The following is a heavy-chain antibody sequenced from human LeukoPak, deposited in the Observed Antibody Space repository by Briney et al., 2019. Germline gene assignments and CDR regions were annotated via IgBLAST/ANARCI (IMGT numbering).Heavy chain of an antibody. V-gene: IGHV4-30-2*01. J-gene: IGHJ6*02. CDR2: IYYSGST. D-gene: IGHD6-13*01. CDR3: AVDRRIAAAGDIGMDV. CDR1: GGPIRSGGYS. Sequence: PSQTLSLTCAVSGGPIRSGGYSWTWIRQPPGKGLEWIGYIYYSGSTYYNPSLKSRVTISVDRSNNQFSLKLRFVTAADTAVYYCAVDRRIAAAGDIGMDVWGQGTTVTVSS.